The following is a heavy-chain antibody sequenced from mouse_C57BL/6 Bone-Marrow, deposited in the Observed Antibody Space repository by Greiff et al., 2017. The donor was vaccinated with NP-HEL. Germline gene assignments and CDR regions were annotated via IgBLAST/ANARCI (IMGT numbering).Heavy chain of an antibody. J-gene: IGHJ2*01. D-gene: IGHD2-4*01. Sequence: EVQLVESGGGLVKPGGSLKLSCAASGFTFSSYAMSLVRQTPDKRLEWVATISDGGSYTYYPDNVKGRFTISRDNAKNNLYLQMSHLKSEDTAMYYCARDGLPRGDYWGQGTTLTGSS. CDR3: ARDGLPRGDY. CDR1: GFTFSSYA. CDR2: ISDGGSYT. V-gene: IGHV5-4*01.